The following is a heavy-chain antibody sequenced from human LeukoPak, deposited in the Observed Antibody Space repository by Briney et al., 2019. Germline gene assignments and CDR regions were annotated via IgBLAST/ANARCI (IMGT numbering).Heavy chain of an antibody. Sequence: PGGSLRLSCAASGFTFSSYWMTWVRQAPGKGLEWVANIKHNGDELNYVDSVEDRFTISRDNAKNSLYLHMTGLRAEDTAVYYCARESRTFDSWGQGTLVTVSS. CDR3: ARESRTFDS. CDR1: GFTFSSYW. CDR2: IKHNGDEL. J-gene: IGHJ4*02. V-gene: IGHV3-7*01.